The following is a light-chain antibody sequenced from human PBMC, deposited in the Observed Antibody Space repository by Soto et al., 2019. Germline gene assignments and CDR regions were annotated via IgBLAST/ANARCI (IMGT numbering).Light chain of an antibody. CDR2: DVS. J-gene: IGLJ1*01. CDR3: SSYTTTNTLGYV. CDR1: SGDVCGYNY. V-gene: IGLV2-14*03. Sequence: QSVLTQPASVSGSPGQSIAISCTGTSGDVCGYNYVSWYQQHPDKAPKLIIFDVSNRPSGISIRFSGSKSGNTASLTISGLHAEDEADYYCSSYTTTNTLGYVFGTGTKVTVL.